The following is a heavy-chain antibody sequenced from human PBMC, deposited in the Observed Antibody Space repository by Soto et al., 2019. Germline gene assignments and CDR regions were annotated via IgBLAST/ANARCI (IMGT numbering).Heavy chain of an antibody. V-gene: IGHV5-10-1*01. D-gene: IGHD2-2*02. CDR1: GYSFTSYW. J-gene: IGHJ6*02. CDR3: ARLRYCSSTSCYTHGDYYGMDV. CDR2: IDPSDSYT. Sequence: PGESLKISCKGSGYSFTSYWISWVRQMPGKGLEWMGRIDPSDSYTNYSPSFQGHVTISADKSISTAYLQWSSLKASDTAMYYCARLRYCSSTSCYTHGDYYGMDVWGQGTTVTVSS.